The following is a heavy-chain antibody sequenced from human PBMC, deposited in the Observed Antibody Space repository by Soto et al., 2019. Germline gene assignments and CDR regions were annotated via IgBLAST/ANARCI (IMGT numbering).Heavy chain of an antibody. D-gene: IGHD3-16*02. V-gene: IGHV4-34*01. CDR2: INHSGST. CDR3: ARGGRLRLGELSSD. Sequence: QVQLQQWGAGLLKPSETLSLTCAVYGGSSSGYYWSWIRQPPGKGLEWIGEINHSGSTNYNPPLKSRVTISVDTSKNQFSLKLSSVTAADTAVYYCARGGRLRLGELSSDWGQGTLVTVSS. J-gene: IGHJ4*02. CDR1: GGSSSGYY.